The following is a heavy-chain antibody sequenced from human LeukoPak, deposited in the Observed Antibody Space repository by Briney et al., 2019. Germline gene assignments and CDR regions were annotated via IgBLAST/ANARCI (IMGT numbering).Heavy chain of an antibody. CDR1: GGTFSSYA. J-gene: IGHJ5*02. D-gene: IGHD3-22*01. V-gene: IGHV1-69*13. CDR2: IIPIFGTA. CDR3: ARGGPTMIVVGGKYNWFDP. Sequence: SVKVSCKASGGTFSSYAISWVRQAPGQGLEWMGGIIPIFGTANYAQKFQGRVTITADESTSTAYMELSSLRSEDTAVYYCARGGPTMIVVGGKYNWFDPWGQGTLVTVSS.